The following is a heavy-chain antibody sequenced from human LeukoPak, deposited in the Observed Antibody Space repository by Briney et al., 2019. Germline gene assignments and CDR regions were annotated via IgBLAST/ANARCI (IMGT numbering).Heavy chain of an antibody. CDR3: ARDRYSGTFRYYYYYYMDV. CDR1: GDSISSGSYY. J-gene: IGHJ6*03. CDR2: IYTRGNT. V-gene: IGHV4-61*02. Sequence: SQTLSLTCTVSGDSISSGSYYWSWIRQPAGKGLEWNGRIYTRGNTYYNPSLKSRVTISLDTSKNQFSLELSSVTAADAAVYYCARDRYSGTFRYYYYYYMDVWGKGTTVTVSS. D-gene: IGHD1-26*01.